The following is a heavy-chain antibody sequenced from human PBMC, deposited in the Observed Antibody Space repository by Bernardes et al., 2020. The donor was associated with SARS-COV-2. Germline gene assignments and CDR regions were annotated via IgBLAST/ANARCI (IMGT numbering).Heavy chain of an antibody. D-gene: IGHD6-13*01. J-gene: IGHJ4*02. Sequence: SEPLSLTCSVYGGSISNYYWSWIRQPPGKGLEWIGRINYSGTTNYNPSLKSRVTISVDTSKNQFSLRLSSVTTADTAFYYCARGLPTGSWHLDYWGQGTLVTVSS. CDR3: ARGLPTGSWHLDY. CDR2: INYSGTT. CDR1: GGSISNYY. V-gene: IGHV4-59*01.